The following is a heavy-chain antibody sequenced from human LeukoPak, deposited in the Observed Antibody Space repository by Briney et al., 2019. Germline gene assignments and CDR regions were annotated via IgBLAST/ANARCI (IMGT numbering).Heavy chain of an antibody. CDR3: ARDVRWYQGFDY. CDR1: GGSISSSSYY. J-gene: IGHJ4*01. CDR2: IYYSGST. D-gene: IGHD4-23*01. Sequence: SETLSLTCTVSGGSISSSSYYWGWIRQPPGKGLEWIGSIYYSGSTYYNPSLKSRVTISVDTSKNQFSLKLSSVTAADTAVYYCARDVRWYQGFDYWGQEPWSPSPQ. V-gene: IGHV4-39*07.